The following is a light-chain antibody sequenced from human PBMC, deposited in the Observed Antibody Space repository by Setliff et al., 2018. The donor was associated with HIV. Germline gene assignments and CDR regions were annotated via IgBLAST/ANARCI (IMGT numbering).Light chain of an antibody. Sequence: QSVLTQSPSVSGTPGQRVTTSCSGSNSNIGTTTVNWYQRLPGAAPKLLIYTNSHRPSGVPDRFSGSKSGTSASLAISGLQSEDEAEYYCASWDDSLKVYVFGSGTKATVL. V-gene: IGLV1-44*01. CDR1: NSNIGTTT. CDR3: ASWDDSLKVYV. J-gene: IGLJ1*01. CDR2: TNS.